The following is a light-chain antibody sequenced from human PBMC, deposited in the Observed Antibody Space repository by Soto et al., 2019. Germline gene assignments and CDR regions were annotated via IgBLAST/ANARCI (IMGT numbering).Light chain of an antibody. J-gene: IGKJ1*01. Sequence: VLTQSQGTLSLSTGDGATLSCRASQSISSNYLAWYHQRPGQAHRLLIYGASSRATDIPDRFRGSGPGRDFVLNISRLERGDSGVYYFQQYSSSPRTFGQGTKVAIK. CDR3: QQYSSSPRT. CDR2: GAS. V-gene: IGKV3-20*01. CDR1: QSISSNY.